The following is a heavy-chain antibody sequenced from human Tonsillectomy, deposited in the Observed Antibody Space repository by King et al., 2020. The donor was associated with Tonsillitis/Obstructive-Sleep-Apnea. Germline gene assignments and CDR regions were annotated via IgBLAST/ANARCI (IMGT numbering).Heavy chain of an antibody. J-gene: IGHJ5*02. V-gene: IGHV5-51*01. CDR3: AREGGQGVIPNWFDP. Sequence: QLVQSGAEVKKPGESLKISCQGSGYRFTSYWIGWVRQMPGKGLEWMGIIYPGDSDTRYSPSFQGQVTISVDNSISTALLQWSSLKASDTAMYYCAREGGQGVIPNWFDPWGQGTLVTVSS. CDR2: IYPGDSDT. D-gene: IGHD3-16*02. CDR1: GYRFTSYW.